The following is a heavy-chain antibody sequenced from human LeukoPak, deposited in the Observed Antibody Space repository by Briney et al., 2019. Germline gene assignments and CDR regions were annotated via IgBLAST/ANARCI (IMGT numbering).Heavy chain of an antibody. CDR2: MNPNSGNT. Sequence: ASVKVSCKASGYTFTSYDINWVRQATGQGLEWKGWMNPNSGNTGYAQKFQGRVTITRNTSISTAYMELSSLRSEDTAVYYCARSLAITFGGVIVSHDAFYIWGQGTMVTVSS. CDR3: ARSLAITFGGVIVSHDAFYI. CDR1: GYTFTSYD. J-gene: IGHJ3*02. V-gene: IGHV1-8*03. D-gene: IGHD3-16*02.